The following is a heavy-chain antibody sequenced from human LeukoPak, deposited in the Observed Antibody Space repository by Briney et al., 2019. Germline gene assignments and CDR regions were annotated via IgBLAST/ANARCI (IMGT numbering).Heavy chain of an antibody. D-gene: IGHD3-10*01. CDR2: IQPDGSGA. J-gene: IGHJ4*02. CDR3: ARENSYGSGSPFDY. Sequence: GGSLRLSCVTSGFTFRGYWMSWFRQAPGEGLEWVGNIQPDGSGAFYVDAMRGRFTISRDNAQNSLYLLMNSLRAEDTAVYYCARENSYGSGSPFDYWGQGTLVTVSS. V-gene: IGHV3-7*01. CDR1: GFTFRGYW.